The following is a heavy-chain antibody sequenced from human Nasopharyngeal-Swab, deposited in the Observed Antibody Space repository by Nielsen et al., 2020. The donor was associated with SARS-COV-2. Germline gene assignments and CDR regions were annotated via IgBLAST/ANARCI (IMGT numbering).Heavy chain of an antibody. CDR2: INAGNGNT. Sequence: ASVKVSCKASGYTFTSYAMHWVRQAPGQRLEWMGWINAGNGNTKYSQKFQGRVTITRDTSASTAYMELSSLRSEDTAVYYCARENSSGWYDWYFDLWGRGTLVTVPS. J-gene: IGHJ2*01. D-gene: IGHD6-19*01. CDR3: ARENSSGWYDWYFDL. V-gene: IGHV1-3*01. CDR1: GYTFTSYA.